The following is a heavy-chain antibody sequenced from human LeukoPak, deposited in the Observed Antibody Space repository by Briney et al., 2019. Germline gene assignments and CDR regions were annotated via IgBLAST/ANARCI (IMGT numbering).Heavy chain of an antibody. CDR2: INPSGGST. J-gene: IGHJ4*02. D-gene: IGHD5-24*01. Sequence: ASVKVSCKVSGYTLTELSMHWVRQAPGQGLEWMGIINPSGGSTSYAQKFQGRVTMTRDTSTSTVYMELSSLRSEDTAVYYCARVREMATIGFDYWGQGTLVTVSS. CDR1: GYTLTELS. CDR3: ARVREMATIGFDY. V-gene: IGHV1-46*01.